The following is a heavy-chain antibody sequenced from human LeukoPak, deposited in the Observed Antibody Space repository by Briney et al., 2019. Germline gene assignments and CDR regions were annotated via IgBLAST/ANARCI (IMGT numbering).Heavy chain of an antibody. V-gene: IGHV3-23*01. Sequence: GGSLRLSCAASGFTFSSYAMSWVRQAPGKGLEWVSAISGSGGSTYYADSVKGRFTISRDNSKNTLYLQMNSLRAEDTAVYYCAKSSDILTGGTWFDPWGQGTLVTVSS. J-gene: IGHJ5*02. CDR3: AKSSDILTGGTWFDP. CDR1: GFTFSSYA. CDR2: ISGSGGST. D-gene: IGHD3-9*01.